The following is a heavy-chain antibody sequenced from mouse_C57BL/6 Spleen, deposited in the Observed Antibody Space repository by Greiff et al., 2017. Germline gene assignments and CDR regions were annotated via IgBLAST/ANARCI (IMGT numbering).Heavy chain of an antibody. CDR3: VRRGMVTGYYFDY. CDR1: GFTFSDYG. Sequence: EVHLVESGGGLVKPGGSLKLSCAASGFTFSDYGMHWVRQAPEKGLEWVAYISSGSSTIYYADTVKGRFTISRDNAKNTLFLQMTSLRSEDTAMYYCVRRGMVTGYYFDYWGQGTTLTVSS. J-gene: IGHJ2*01. V-gene: IGHV5-17*01. D-gene: IGHD2-2*01. CDR2: ISSGSSTI.